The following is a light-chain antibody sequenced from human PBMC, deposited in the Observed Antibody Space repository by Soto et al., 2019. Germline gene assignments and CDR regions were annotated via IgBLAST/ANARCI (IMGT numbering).Light chain of an antibody. Sequence: EIVLTQSPATLSLSPGERATLSCRASRSVTNYLSWYHQKPGQAPSLLIYGAFSRATGIPARFSGSGSGTDFTLTTSSLEPEDFAVYYCQQRNICPPVTFGQGTKVDIK. CDR2: GAF. CDR1: RSVTNY. CDR3: QQRNICPPVT. V-gene: IGKV3-11*01. J-gene: IGKJ1*01.